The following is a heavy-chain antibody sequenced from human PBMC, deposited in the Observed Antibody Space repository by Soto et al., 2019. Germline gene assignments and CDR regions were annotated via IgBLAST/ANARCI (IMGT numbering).Heavy chain of an antibody. CDR2: FIPIFGTP. V-gene: IGHV1-69*01. D-gene: IGHD3-22*01. CDR3: AWARGVVDNYYYYGMDV. Sequence: VQLVQSGSEMKKPGSSVRVSCKASGDSFRSYSLSWVRQAPGQGLEWIGGFIPIFGTPKYAQKFQGRLTISADESTSTVSMDLSSLRSEDTAVYYCAWARGVVDNYYYYGMDVWGQGTTVTVSS. CDR1: GDSFRSYS. J-gene: IGHJ6*02.